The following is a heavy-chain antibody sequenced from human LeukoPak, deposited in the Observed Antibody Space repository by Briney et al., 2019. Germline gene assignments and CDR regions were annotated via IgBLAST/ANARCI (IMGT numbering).Heavy chain of an antibody. CDR1: GFTFSSYA. J-gene: IGHJ4*02. D-gene: IGHD3-22*01. V-gene: IGHV3-23*01. CDR2: MTGSGDFT. CDR3: ANPDSSGFYLSIRFDF. Sequence: PGGSLRLSCTASGFTFSSYAMSWVRQAPGKGLEWVSTMTGSGDFTYYADSVKGRFTVSGDNSKNTLYLHMSSLRAEDTAIYYCANPDSSGFYLSIRFDFWGQGTLVTVSS.